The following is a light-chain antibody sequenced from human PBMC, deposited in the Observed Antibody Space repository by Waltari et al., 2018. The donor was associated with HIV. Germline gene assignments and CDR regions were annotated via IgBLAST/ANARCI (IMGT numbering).Light chain of an antibody. Sequence: EIVMTQSPATLSVSPGERATLSCRASQSVSSNLAWYQQKRGQAPRLLIYGASTRATGIPARFSGSGSGTEFTLTLSSLQSEDFAVYFCQQYYNWPYTFGQGTKLEIK. J-gene: IGKJ2*01. CDR1: QSVSSN. CDR2: GAS. V-gene: IGKV3-15*01. CDR3: QQYYNWPYT.